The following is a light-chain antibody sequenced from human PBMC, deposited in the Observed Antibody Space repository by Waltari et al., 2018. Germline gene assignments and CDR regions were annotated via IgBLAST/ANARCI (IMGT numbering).Light chain of an antibody. CDR2: AAS. CDR3: QQYGSSPRT. J-gene: IGKJ2*01. Sequence: EIVLTQSPGTLSLSPGERATLSCRASQTVGSTYLAWYQQKPGQAPRLLLYAASVRSTGIPDRFSGSGSGTDFTLTITRLEPEDFAVYYCQQYGSSPRTFGQGTKVEIK. V-gene: IGKV3-20*01. CDR1: QTVGSTY.